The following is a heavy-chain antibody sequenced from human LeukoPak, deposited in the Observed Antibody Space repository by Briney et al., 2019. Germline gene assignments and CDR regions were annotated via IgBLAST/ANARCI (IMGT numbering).Heavy chain of an antibody. CDR3: TRDMEYPGAGFDL. D-gene: IGHD2/OR15-2a*01. CDR2: ISAYNGNT. Sequence: GASVKVSCKASGYTFTSYGISWVRQAPGQGLEWMGWISAYNGNTNYAQKLQGRVTMTTDTSTSTAYMELRSLRSDDTAMYYCTRDMEYPGAGFDLWGQGIPVTVSS. CDR1: GYTFTSYG. V-gene: IGHV1-18*01. J-gene: IGHJ4*02.